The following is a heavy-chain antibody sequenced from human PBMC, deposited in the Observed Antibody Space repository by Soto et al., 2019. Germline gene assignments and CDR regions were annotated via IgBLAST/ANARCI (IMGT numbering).Heavy chain of an antibody. J-gene: IGHJ4*02. CDR2: ISGSGGST. D-gene: IGHD3-10*01. CDR1: GFTFSSYA. V-gene: IGHV3-23*01. CDR3: AKDRDFWSGTSSDVRWFGELLSDVAFDY. Sequence: GGSLRLSCAASGFTFSSYAMSWVRQAPGKGLEWVSAISGSGGSTYYADSVKGRFTISRDNSKNTLYLQMNSLRAEDTAVYYCAKDRDFWSGTSSDVRWFGELLSDVAFDYWGQGTLVTVSS.